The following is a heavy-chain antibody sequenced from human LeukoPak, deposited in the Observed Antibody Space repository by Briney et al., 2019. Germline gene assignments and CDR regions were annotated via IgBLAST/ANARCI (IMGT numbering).Heavy chain of an antibody. Sequence: GESLKISCKGSGYSFTSYWIGWVRQMPGKGLEWMGITYPGDSDTRYSPSFQGQVTISADKSISTAYLQWSSLKASDTAMYYCARHVDYYDSSGYYAPYFDYWGQGTLVTVSS. V-gene: IGHV5-51*01. J-gene: IGHJ4*02. CDR2: TYPGDSDT. CDR3: ARHVDYYDSSGYYAPYFDY. D-gene: IGHD3-22*01. CDR1: GYSFTSYW.